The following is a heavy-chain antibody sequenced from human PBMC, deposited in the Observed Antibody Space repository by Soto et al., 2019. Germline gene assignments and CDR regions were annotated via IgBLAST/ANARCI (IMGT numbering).Heavy chain of an antibody. Sequence: QVQLQQWGAGLLKPSGTLSLTCAVYGGSFSGYYWSWIRQPPGKGLEWIGEINHSGSTNYNPSLKSRVTISVDTSKNQFSLKLSSVTAADTAVYYCAREGTAAAGTPYYFDYWGQGTLVTVSS. CDR2: INHSGST. CDR1: GGSFSGYY. V-gene: IGHV4-34*01. CDR3: AREGTAAAGTPYYFDY. J-gene: IGHJ4*02. D-gene: IGHD6-13*01.